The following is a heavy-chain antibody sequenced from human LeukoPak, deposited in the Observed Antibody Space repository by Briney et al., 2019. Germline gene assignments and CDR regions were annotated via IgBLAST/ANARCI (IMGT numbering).Heavy chain of an antibody. CDR2: IDHSGST. D-gene: IGHD3-10*01. Sequence: SETLSLTCTVSGGSISSGSYYWSWIRQPPGKGLEWIGEIDHSGSTNYNPSLKSRVTISVDTSKNQFSLKLSSVTAADTAVYYCARLTMVRGAGRVRAFDIWGQGTMVTVSS. J-gene: IGHJ3*02. CDR3: ARLTMVRGAGRVRAFDI. CDR1: GGSISSGSYY. V-gene: IGHV4-39*07.